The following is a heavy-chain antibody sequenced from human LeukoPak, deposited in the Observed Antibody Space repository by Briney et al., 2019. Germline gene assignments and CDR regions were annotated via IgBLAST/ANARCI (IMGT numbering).Heavy chain of an antibody. V-gene: IGHV4-59*13. J-gene: IGHJ2*01. CDR2: IYYSGST. Sequence: NPSETLSLTCTVSGGSISSYSWSWIRQPPGKGLEWIGYIYYSGSTNYNPSLKSRVTISVDTSKNQFSLKLSSVTAADTAVYYCARVAGITGTNYWYFDLWGRGTLVTVSS. D-gene: IGHD1-7*01. CDR1: GGSISSYS. CDR3: ARVAGITGTNYWYFDL.